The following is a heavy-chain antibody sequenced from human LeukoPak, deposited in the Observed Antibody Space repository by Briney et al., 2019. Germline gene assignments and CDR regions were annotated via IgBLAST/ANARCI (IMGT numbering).Heavy chain of an antibody. J-gene: IGHJ4*02. Sequence: GASVKVSCKASGGTFSSYAISWVRQAPGQGLEWMGGIIPIFGTANYAQKFQGRVTITADESTSTAYMELSSLRSEDTAVYYCARGGKRYSSSSMGFDYWGQGTLVIVSS. CDR3: ARGGKRYSSSSMGFDY. V-gene: IGHV1-69*01. D-gene: IGHD6-6*01. CDR2: IIPIFGTA. CDR1: GGTFSSYA.